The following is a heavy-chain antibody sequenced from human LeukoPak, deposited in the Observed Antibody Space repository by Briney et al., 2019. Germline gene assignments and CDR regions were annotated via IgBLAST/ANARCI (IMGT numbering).Heavy chain of an antibody. CDR1: GFTFSNYA. CDR2: ISGSAGNT. D-gene: IGHD3-9*01. V-gene: IGHV3-23*01. J-gene: IGHJ4*02. CDR3: AKNFPHYDILTGYHDY. Sequence: GGSLRLSCAASGFTFSNYAMSWVRQAPGKWLEWVSGISGSAGNTYYADSVKGRFTISRDNSKNTLYLQMNSLRAEDTAVYYCAKNFPHYDILTGYHDYWGQGTLVTVSS.